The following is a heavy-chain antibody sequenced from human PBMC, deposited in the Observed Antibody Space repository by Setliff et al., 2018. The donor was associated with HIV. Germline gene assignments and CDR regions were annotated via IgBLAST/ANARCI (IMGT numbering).Heavy chain of an antibody. CDR1: GFTFSNYV. CDR2: ISSSGGRT. CDR3: VKVSRGTVVRGVILVGYFDY. Sequence: PGGSLRLSCAASGFTFSNYVMSWVRQTPGEGLEWVSVISSSGGRTYHADSVKGRFTISRDNSKNTLYLQMSSLRVEDTAVYYCVKVSRGTVVRGVILVGYFDYWGQGTLVTVSS. V-gene: IGHV3-23*01. J-gene: IGHJ4*02. D-gene: IGHD3-10*02.